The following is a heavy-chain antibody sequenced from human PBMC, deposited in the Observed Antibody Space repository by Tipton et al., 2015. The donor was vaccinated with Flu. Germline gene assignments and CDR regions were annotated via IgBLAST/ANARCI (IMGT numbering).Heavy chain of an antibody. CDR1: GGSFSGYY. J-gene: IGHJ4*02. Sequence: LRLSCAVYGGSFSGYYWTWIRQPPGKGLEWIGEINHSGSTNYNPSLKSRVTISVDTSKNQFSLKVTSLTAADTAIYYCARGSGYTSAYLDYWGRGTLVTVSS. V-gene: IGHV4-34*01. CDR2: INHSGST. D-gene: IGHD5-12*01. CDR3: ARGSGYTSAYLDY.